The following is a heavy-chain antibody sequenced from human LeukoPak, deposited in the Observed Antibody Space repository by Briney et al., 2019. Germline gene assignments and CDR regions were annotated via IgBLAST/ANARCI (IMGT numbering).Heavy chain of an antibody. Sequence: PGRSLRLSCAASGFTFSSYGMHWVRQAPGKGLEWVAVISYDGSNKYYADSVKGRFTISRDNSKNTLYLQMNSLRAEDTAVYYCAKDSHDTMVRGVIGYWGQGTLVTVSS. J-gene: IGHJ4*02. CDR1: GFTFSSYG. D-gene: IGHD3-10*01. V-gene: IGHV3-30*18. CDR2: ISYDGSNK. CDR3: AKDSHDTMVRGVIGY.